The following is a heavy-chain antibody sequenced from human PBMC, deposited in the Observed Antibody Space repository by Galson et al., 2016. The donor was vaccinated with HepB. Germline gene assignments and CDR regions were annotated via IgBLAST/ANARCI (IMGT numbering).Heavy chain of an antibody. CDR1: GGTFRSYG. J-gene: IGHJ6*02. D-gene: IGHD1-26*01. V-gene: IGHV1-69*13. CDR2: IIPLFGTA. CDR3: ATYSGNSQLHYYYSMDV. Sequence: SVKVSCKASGGTFRSYGVSWVRQAPGQGLEWMGGIIPLFGTANYAQKFQGRVTITADGSTSTVYMEVSSLRSEDTAVYYCATYSGNSQLHYYYSMDVWGQGTTVTVPS.